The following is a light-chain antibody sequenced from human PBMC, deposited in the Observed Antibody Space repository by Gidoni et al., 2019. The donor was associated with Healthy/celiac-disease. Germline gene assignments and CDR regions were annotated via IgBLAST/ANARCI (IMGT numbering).Light chain of an antibody. V-gene: IGKV1-39*01. CDR1: QSISNY. CDR2: AAS. Sequence: DIEVTQSPSSLSASGGDRVTITCRASQSISNYVHWYQQKPGKAPQLLIYAASSLQSGVPASFSGSGSGTDFTLTISSLQPEDFATYYCQQSYSAPLTFXGXTKVEIK. J-gene: IGKJ4*01. CDR3: QQSYSAPLT.